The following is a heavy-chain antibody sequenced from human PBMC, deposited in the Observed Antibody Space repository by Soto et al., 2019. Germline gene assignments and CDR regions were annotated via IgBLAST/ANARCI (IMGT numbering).Heavy chain of an antibody. D-gene: IGHD1-26*01. V-gene: IGHV1-69*13. CDR1: GGTFSSYA. CDR3: AREGRVGASPLYYGMDV. CDR2: IIPIFGTA. Sequence: SVKVSCKASGGTFSSYAISWVRQAPGQGLEWMGGIIPIFGTANYAQKFQGRVTITADESTSTAYMELSSLRSEDTAVYYCAREGRVGASPLYYGMDVWGQGTTVTVSS. J-gene: IGHJ6*02.